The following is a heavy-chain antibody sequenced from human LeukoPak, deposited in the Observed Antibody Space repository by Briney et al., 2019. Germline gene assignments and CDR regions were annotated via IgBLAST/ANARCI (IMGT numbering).Heavy chain of an antibody. D-gene: IGHD1-26*01. CDR2: IYYSGST. V-gene: IGHV4-39*07. CDR3: ARGVNSGYFDY. Sequence: SETLSLTCTVSGGSISSSSYYWGWIRQPPGKGLEWIGSIYYSGSTYYNPSLKSRVTISVDTSKNQFSLKLTSVTAADTAVYYCARGVNSGYFDYCGQGTLATVSS. J-gene: IGHJ4*02. CDR1: GGSISSSSYY.